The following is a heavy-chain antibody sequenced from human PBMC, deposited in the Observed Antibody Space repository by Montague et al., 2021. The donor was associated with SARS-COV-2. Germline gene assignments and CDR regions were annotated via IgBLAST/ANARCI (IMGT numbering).Heavy chain of an antibody. J-gene: IGHJ6*02. CDR2: TYHGGST. CDR3: ARDWRQWLADYYYYGLDV. V-gene: IGHV4-4*02. Sequence: SETLSLTCAVSGDSISSNNWWNWVRQAPGKGLEWIGETYHGGSTNYNPSLKSRVTISVDKTKNQLYLKMRSVTAADTAVYYCARDWRQWLADYYYYGLDVWGQGTTVTVSS. D-gene: IGHD6-19*01. CDR1: GDSISSNNW.